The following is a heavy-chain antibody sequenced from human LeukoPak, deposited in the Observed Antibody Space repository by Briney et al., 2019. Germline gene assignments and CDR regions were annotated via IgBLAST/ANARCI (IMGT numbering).Heavy chain of an antibody. CDR1: GYTFTVYY. J-gene: IGHJ5*02. D-gene: IGHD2-15*01. Sequence: ASVKVSCKASGYTFTVYYMYWVRQAPRQGREGMGRINPKRGETDYAENFQGRVTMSRDTSISTAYMELTNLRSDDTAVYYCARGYCSGGTCYLVENWFDPWGQGTLVTVSS. V-gene: IGHV1-2*06. CDR2: INPKRGET. CDR3: ARGYCSGGTCYLVENWFDP.